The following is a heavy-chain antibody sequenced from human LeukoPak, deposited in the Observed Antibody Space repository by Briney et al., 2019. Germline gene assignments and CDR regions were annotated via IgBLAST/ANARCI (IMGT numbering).Heavy chain of an antibody. CDR2: IYSGGST. CDR1: GFTFSSYW. D-gene: IGHD2-15*01. V-gene: IGHV3-53*01. Sequence: GGSLRLSCAASGFTFSSYWMSWVRQAPGKGLEWVSVIYSGGSTYYADSVKGRFTISRDNSKNTLYLQMNSLRAEDTAVYYCARFYCSGGSCRSYYFDYWGQGTLVTVSS. CDR3: ARFYCSGGSCRSYYFDY. J-gene: IGHJ4*02.